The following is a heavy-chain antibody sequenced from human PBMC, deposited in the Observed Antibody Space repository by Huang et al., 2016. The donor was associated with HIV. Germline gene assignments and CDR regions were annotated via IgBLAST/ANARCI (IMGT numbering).Heavy chain of an antibody. V-gene: IGHV4-34*01. Sequence: QVQLYQWGAGPLRPSETLSLTCGVSGGSFHGYYWNWLRQSPGRGLEWIGEVKHGGSTKDNPSVKSRVNVSVDTAKILFSLNLTSVTATDTADYYCATSRSGSGWFLDIWGRGTLVSVS. CDR3: ATSRSGSGWFLDI. CDR2: VKHGGST. J-gene: IGHJ2*01. D-gene: IGHD6-19*01. CDR1: GGSFHGYY.